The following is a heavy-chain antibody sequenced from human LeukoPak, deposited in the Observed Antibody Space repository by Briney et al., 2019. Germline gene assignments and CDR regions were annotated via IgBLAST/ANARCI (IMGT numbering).Heavy chain of an antibody. D-gene: IGHD6-13*01. CDR3: SLAGSNWYRYFQH. V-gene: IGHV3-7*05. Sequence: GGSLRLYCASSGFTFSRYWMILVRQAPGKGLEWVANIKQDGSEKYYVDSVKGRFTISRDNAKNSLYLQMNSLRAEDTAVYYSSLAGSNWYRYFQHWGQGTLVTVSS. CDR1: GFTFSRYW. CDR2: IKQDGSEK. J-gene: IGHJ1*01.